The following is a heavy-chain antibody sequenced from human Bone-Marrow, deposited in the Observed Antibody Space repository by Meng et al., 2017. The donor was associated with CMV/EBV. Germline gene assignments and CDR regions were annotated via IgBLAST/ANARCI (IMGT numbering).Heavy chain of an antibody. CDR3: ARGGNDAYYYYYYGMDV. D-gene: IGHD1-1*01. CDR2: ISSSSSYI. V-gene: IGHV3-21*01. J-gene: IGHJ6*02. Sequence: GGSLRLFCAASGFTFSSYAMSWVRQAPGKGLEWVSSISSSSSYIYYADSVKGRFTISRDNAKNSLYLQMNSLRAEDTAVDYCARGGNDAYYYYYYGMDVWGQGTTVTVSS. CDR1: GFTFSSYA.